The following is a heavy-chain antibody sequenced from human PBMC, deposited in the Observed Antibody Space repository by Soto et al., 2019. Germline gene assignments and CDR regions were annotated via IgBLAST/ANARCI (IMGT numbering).Heavy chain of an antibody. V-gene: IGHV3-23*01. J-gene: IGHJ6*02. CDR1: GFTFSNYA. CDR3: GGLYYGMDV. Sequence: EVQLLESGGGLVQPGGSLRLSCVASGFTFSNYAMTWVRQAPGKGLEWVSAISGSGGSTYYADSVKGRFTISRDNSKNTLYLQMNSLRGEDTAVYYCGGLYYGMDVWGQGTTVTVSS. CDR2: ISGSGGST. D-gene: IGHD5-12*01.